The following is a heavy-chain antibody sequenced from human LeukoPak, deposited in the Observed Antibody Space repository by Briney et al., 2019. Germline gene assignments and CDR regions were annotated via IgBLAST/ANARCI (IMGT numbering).Heavy chain of an antibody. V-gene: IGHV3-30*18. J-gene: IGHJ4*02. Sequence: GGSLRLSCAASGFXFSSYGIHWVRQAPGKGLEWVAVISSDGSNKYYADSVKGRFTISRDNSKNTLYLQMNSLRTEDTAVYYCANKVGYSGYDYFDSWGQGTLVTVSS. D-gene: IGHD5-12*01. CDR1: GFXFSSYG. CDR2: ISSDGSNK. CDR3: ANKVGYSGYDYFDS.